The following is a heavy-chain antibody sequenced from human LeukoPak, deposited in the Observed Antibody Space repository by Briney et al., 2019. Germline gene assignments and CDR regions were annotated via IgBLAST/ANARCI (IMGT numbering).Heavy chain of an antibody. Sequence: RASETLSLTCTVSGGSISSSSYYWSWIRQPPGKGLEWIGEINHSGSTNYNPSLKSRVTISVDTSKNQFSLKLSSVTAADTAVYYCARGSRERTTVTRKFQHWGQGTLVTVS. CDR3: ARGSRERTTVTRKFQH. D-gene: IGHD4-17*01. J-gene: IGHJ1*01. CDR2: INHSGST. V-gene: IGHV4-39*07. CDR1: GGSISSSSYY.